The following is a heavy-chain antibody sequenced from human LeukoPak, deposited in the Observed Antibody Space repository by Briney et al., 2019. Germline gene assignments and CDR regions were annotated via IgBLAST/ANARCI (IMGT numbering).Heavy chain of an antibody. J-gene: IGHJ4*02. CDR2: INPHSGGT. Sequence: ASVKVSCKASGFTFTAYYIHWVRPAPGQGLEGMGYINPHSGGTSSPQKFQGRVTMTTDTSISAAYMELSSLISDDTAMYYCVREGNELLSKNFDYWGQGTLVTVSS. CDR1: GFTFTAYY. CDR3: VREGNELLSKNFDY. D-gene: IGHD2-21*02. V-gene: IGHV1-2*02.